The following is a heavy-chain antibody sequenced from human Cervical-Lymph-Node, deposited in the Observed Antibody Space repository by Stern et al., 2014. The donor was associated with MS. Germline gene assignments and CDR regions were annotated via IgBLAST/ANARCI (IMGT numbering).Heavy chain of an antibody. Sequence: VQLVESGGGLVKPGGSLRLSCAASGFTFTSYSMNWVRKAPGKGLEWISSISRSGTSIYYADSVKGRFTISRDDAKNSLDLQMSSLRVEDTAVYFCAREMRGYNYGYDSWGQGTLVTVSS. CDR3: AREMRGYNYGYDS. CDR2: ISRSGTSI. D-gene: IGHD5-18*01. J-gene: IGHJ5*01. CDR1: GFTFTSYS. V-gene: IGHV3-21*02.